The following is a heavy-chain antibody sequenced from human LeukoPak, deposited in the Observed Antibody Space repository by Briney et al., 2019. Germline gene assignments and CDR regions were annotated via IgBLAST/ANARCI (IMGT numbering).Heavy chain of an antibody. D-gene: IGHD5-12*01. CDR1: GGSISSYY. V-gene: IGHV4-59*12. CDR3: ARGASIVATKIDY. CDR2: IYYSGST. Sequence: SETLSLTCTVSGGSISSYYWSWIRQPPGKGLEWIGYIYYSGSTNYNPSLKSRVTISVDTSKNQFSLKLSSVTAADTAVYYCARGASIVATKIDYWGQGTLVTVSS. J-gene: IGHJ4*02.